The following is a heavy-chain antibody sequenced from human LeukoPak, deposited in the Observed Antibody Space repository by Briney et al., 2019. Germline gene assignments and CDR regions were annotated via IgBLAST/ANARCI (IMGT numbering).Heavy chain of an antibody. D-gene: IGHD6-19*01. CDR3: AKFLFMGIAVAGTLDY. V-gene: IGHV3-23*01. CDR1: GFTFSSYA. J-gene: IGHJ4*02. CDR2: ISGSGGST. Sequence: QPGGSLRLSCAASGFTFSSYAMSWVRQAPGKGLEWVSAISGSGGSTYYADSVKGRFTISRDNSKNTLYLQMNSLRAEDTAVYYCAKFLFMGIAVAGTLDYWGQGTLVTVSS.